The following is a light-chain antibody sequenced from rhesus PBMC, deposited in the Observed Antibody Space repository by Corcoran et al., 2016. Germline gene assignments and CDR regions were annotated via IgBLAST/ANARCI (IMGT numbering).Light chain of an antibody. CDR3: LKHSNWPRT. CDR1: QSVSSS. CDR2: GAS. Sequence: EIVMTQSPATLSLSPGERATLSCRASQSVSSSLAWYQQKPGQAPRLLIYGASSRATGIPDRFSGSGSGTDFTLTISSLEPEDVAVYYCLKHSNWPRTVGQGTKVEIK. J-gene: IGKJ1*01. V-gene: IGKV3-24*01.